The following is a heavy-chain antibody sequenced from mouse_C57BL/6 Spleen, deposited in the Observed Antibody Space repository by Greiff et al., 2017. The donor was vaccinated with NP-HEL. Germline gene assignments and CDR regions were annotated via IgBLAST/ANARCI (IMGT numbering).Heavy chain of an antibody. CDR2: IYWDDDK. J-gene: IGHJ4*01. CDR3: ARSPTVVAPGGYAMDY. V-gene: IGHV8-12*01. Sequence: QVTLKVSGPGILQSSQTLSLTCSFSGFSLSTSGMGVSWIRQPSGKGLEWLAHIYWDDDKRYNPSLKSRLTISKDTSRNQVFLKITSVDTADTATYYCARSPTVVAPGGYAMDYWGQGTSVTVSS. CDR1: GFSLSTSGMG. D-gene: IGHD1-1*01.